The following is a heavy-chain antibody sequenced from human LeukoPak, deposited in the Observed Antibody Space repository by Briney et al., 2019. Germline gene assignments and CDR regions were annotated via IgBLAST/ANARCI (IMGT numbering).Heavy chain of an antibody. CDR3: ARDAMRVPSGIAAAGTPYYYYYGMDV. V-gene: IGHV3-30*04. CDR1: GFTFSSYA. CDR2: ISYDGSNK. J-gene: IGHJ6*02. Sequence: GGSLRLSCAASGFTFSSYAMHWVRQAPGKGLEWVAVISYDGSNKYYADSVKGRFIISRDNSKNTLYLQMNSLRAEDTAVYYCARDAMRVPSGIAAAGTPYYYYYGMDVWGQGTTVTVSS. D-gene: IGHD6-13*01.